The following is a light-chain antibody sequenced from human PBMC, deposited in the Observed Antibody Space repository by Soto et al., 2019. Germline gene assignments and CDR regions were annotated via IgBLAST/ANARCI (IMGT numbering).Light chain of an antibody. CDR2: WAS. J-gene: IGKJ1*01. CDR1: QSVLYSSNNKNY. CDR3: QQYYTTPWT. V-gene: IGKV4-1*01. Sequence: DIVMTQSPDSLAVSLGERATINCKSSQSVLYSSNNKNYLAWYQQKPGQPPKALIYWASTRESGVLDRFSGSGSGTVFTLTISSLQAEDVAVYYCQQYYTTPWTFGQGTKVEIK.